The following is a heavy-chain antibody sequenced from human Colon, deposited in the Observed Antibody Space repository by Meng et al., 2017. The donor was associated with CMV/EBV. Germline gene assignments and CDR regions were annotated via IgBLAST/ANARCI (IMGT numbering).Heavy chain of an antibody. Sequence: GVLKISCAASGFTFSSYWMSWVRQAPGKGLEWVANIKQDGSEKYYVDSVKGRFTISRDNAKNSLYLQMNSLRAEDTAVYYCAREGYGIAVAGSDYWGQGTLVTVSS. V-gene: IGHV3-7*01. CDR2: IKQDGSEK. CDR3: AREGYGIAVAGSDY. J-gene: IGHJ4*02. CDR1: GFTFSSYW. D-gene: IGHD6-19*01.